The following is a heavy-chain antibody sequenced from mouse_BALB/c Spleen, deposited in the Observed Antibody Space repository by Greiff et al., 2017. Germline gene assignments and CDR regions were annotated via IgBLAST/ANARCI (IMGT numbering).Heavy chain of an antibody. CDR3: TRAPPYGNYIDY. J-gene: IGHJ2*01. V-gene: IGHV5-6-4*01. CDR1: GFTFSSYT. D-gene: IGHD2-1*01. CDR2: ISSGGSYT. Sequence: EVQLVESGGGLVKPGGSLKLSCAASGFTFSSYTMSWVRQTPEKRLEWVATISSGGSYTYYPDSVKGRFTISRDNAKNTLYLQMSSLKSEDTAMYYCTRAPPYGNYIDYWGQGTTLTVSS.